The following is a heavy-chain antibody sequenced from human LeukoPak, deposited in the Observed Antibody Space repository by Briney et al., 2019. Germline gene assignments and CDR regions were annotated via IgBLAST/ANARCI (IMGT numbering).Heavy chain of an antibody. CDR2: IYPGDSDT. CDR3: ARRGSSGWQGNDAFDI. D-gene: IGHD6-19*01. Sequence: ESLKISCKGSGYSFTSYWIGWVRQMPGKGLEWMGIIYPGDSDTGYSPSFQGQVTISADKSISTAYLQWSSLKASDTAMYYCARRGSSGWQGNDAFDIWGQGTMVTVSS. J-gene: IGHJ3*02. CDR1: GYSFTSYW. V-gene: IGHV5-51*01.